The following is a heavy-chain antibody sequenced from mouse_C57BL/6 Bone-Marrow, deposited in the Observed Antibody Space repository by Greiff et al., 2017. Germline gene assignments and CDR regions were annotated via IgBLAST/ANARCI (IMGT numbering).Heavy chain of an antibody. CDR2: INPGSGGT. CDR1: GYAFTNYL. D-gene: IGHD4-1*01. V-gene: IGHV1-54*01. J-gene: IGHJ2*01. Sequence: QVQLKQSGAELVRPGTSVKVSCKASGYAFTNYLIEWVKQRPGQGLEWIGVINPGSGGTNYNEKFKGKATLTADKSSSTAYMQLSSLTSEDSAVYFCARSGNLNWDYWGQGTTRTVSS. CDR3: ARSGNLNWDY.